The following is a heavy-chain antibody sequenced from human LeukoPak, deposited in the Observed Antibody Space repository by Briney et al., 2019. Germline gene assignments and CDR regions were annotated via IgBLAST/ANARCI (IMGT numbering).Heavy chain of an antibody. CDR3: ARGAVVTALIDFDY. Sequence: PSETLSLTCAVSGGSISSSNWWSWVRQPPGKGLEWIGEIYHSGSTNYNPSLKSRVTISVDKSKNQFSLKLSSVTAAGTAVYYCARGAVVTALIDFDYWGQGTLVTVSS. CDR1: GGSISSSNW. CDR2: IYHSGST. J-gene: IGHJ4*02. V-gene: IGHV4-4*02. D-gene: IGHD2-21*02.